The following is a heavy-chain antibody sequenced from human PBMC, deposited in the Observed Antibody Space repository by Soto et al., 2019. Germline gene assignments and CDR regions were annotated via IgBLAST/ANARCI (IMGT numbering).Heavy chain of an antibody. CDR3: AKQRAGYGSGSDTYYFDF. V-gene: IGHV3-23*01. CDR2: LSGSGGTS. J-gene: IGHJ4*02. D-gene: IGHD3-10*01. CDR1: GFTFSTYA. Sequence: EVQLLESGGGLVQPGGSLRLSCSTSGFTFSTYAMNWVRLAPGKGLEWVSALSGSGGTSYYADSVRGRFTISRDNSKNTLFLQMNSRRAEDTGLYYCAKQRAGYGSGSDTYYFDFWGQGTLVTVSS.